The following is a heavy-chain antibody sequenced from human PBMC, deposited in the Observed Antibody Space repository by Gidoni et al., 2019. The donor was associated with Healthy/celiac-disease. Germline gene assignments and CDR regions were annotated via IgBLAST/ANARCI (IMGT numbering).Heavy chain of an antibody. CDR1: GFTFSSYS. CDR3: ARDSRWYFDL. V-gene: IGHV3-21*01. J-gene: IGHJ2*01. CDR2: ISSSRSYI. Sequence: EVQLVESGGGLVKHGGSPRLPCAASGFTFSSYSMNWVRQAPGTGLVWVSSISSSRSYIYYADSVKGRFTISRDNAKNSLYLQMNSLRAEDTAVYYCARDSRWYFDLWGRGTLVTVSS.